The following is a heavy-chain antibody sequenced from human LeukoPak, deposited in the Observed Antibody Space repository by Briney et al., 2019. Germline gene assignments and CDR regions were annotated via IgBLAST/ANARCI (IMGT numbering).Heavy chain of an antibody. V-gene: IGHV3-23*01. CDR2: ISGSGGST. J-gene: IGHJ4*02. Sequence: GGSLRLSCAASGFTFSSYAMSWVRQAPGKGLEWVSAISGSGGSTYYADSVKGRFTISRDNSKNTLYLQMNSLRAEDTAVYYCAKDVDIVVVPASYYDYWGQGTLVTVSS. D-gene: IGHD2-2*01. CDR1: GFTFSSYA. CDR3: AKDVDIVVVPASYYDY.